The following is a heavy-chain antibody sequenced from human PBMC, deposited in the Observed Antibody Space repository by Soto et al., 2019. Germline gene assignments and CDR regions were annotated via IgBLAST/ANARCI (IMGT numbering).Heavy chain of an antibody. CDR2: IYYSGST. V-gene: IGHV4-31*03. Sequence: QVQLQESGPGLVKPSQTLSLTCTVSGGSISSGGYYWSWIRQHPGKGLEWIGYIYYSGSTYYNPYHKSRVTISVDTSKNQSSLKLSSVTAADTAVYYCAGAHSGLPKLLTNYYYYGMDVWGQGTTVTVSS. CDR3: AGAHSGLPKLLTNYYYYGMDV. D-gene: IGHD4-17*01. J-gene: IGHJ6*02. CDR1: GGSISSGGYY.